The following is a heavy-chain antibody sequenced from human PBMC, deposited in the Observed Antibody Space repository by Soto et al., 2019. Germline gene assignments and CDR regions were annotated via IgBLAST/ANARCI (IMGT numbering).Heavy chain of an antibody. Sequence: EVQLLESGGGLVQPGGSLRLSCAASGFTFSSYAMSWVRQPPGKGLEWVSTISGGGDGTYYADSMKGHFTISRDNSKNTLYLQMNSLSAEDTAIYDCAKKGLGSLTTFCSGSGCHYAFDMWGQGTMVTVSS. CDR2: ISGGGDGT. CDR1: GFTFSSYA. V-gene: IGHV3-23*01. CDR3: AKKGLGSLTTFCSGSGCHYAFDM. D-gene: IGHD2-15*01. J-gene: IGHJ3*02.